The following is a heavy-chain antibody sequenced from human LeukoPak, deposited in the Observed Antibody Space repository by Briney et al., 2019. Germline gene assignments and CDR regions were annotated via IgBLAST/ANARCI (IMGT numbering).Heavy chain of an antibody. CDR3: ARGHWDLHK. CDR1: GFTFSDHY. V-gene: IGHV3-11*01. CDR2: ISGGEGTI. D-gene: IGHD1-26*01. Sequence: GGSLRLSCAVSGFTFSDHYMSWIRQAPGKGLEWVSYISGGEGTIAYADSVKGRFTISRDNAKNSLYLQMNSLRAADTAVYVCARGHWDLHKWGQGTLVTVSS. J-gene: IGHJ4*02.